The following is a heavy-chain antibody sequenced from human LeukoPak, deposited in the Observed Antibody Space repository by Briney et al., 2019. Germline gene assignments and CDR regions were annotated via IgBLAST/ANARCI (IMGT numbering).Heavy chain of an antibody. D-gene: IGHD3-10*01. J-gene: IGHJ4*02. V-gene: IGHV4-39*07. CDR1: GGSISSSSYY. Sequence: SETLSLTCTVSGGSISSSSYYWGWIRQPPGKGLEWIGSIYYSGSTYYNPSLKSRVTISVDTSKNQFSLKLSSVTAADTAVYYCASCITMVRGVMVPWYFDYWGQGTLVTVSS. CDR3: ASCITMVRGVMVPWYFDY. CDR2: IYYSGST.